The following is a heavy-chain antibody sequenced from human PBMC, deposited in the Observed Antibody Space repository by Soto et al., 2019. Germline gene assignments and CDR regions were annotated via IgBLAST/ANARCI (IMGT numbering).Heavy chain of an antibody. CDR1: SFTFSSYS. V-gene: IGHV3-30-3*01. J-gene: IGHJ6*02. CDR2: ISYDGSNK. CDR3: ARDGHGPGTIVVVPVEYGMDV. D-gene: IGHD2-2*01. Sequence: SLSLSCAASSFTFSSYSMHWVRQAPGKGLEWVAVISYDGSNKYYADSVKGRFTISRDNSKNTLYLQMNSLRAEDTAVYYCARDGHGPGTIVVVPVEYGMDVCGQGTTVTVSS.